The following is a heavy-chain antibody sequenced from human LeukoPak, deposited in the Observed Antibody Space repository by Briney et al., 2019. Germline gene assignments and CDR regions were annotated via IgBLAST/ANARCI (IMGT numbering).Heavy chain of an antibody. CDR3: AREAYYDFWSGYQKTQNFDY. Sequence: GASVKVSCKASGYTFTSYGISWVRQAPGQGLEWMGWISAYNGNTNYAQKLQGRVTMTTDTSTSTAYMELRSLRSDDTAVYYCAREAYYDFWSGYQKTQNFDYWGQGTLVTVSS. J-gene: IGHJ4*02. CDR1: GYTFTSYG. CDR2: ISAYNGNT. D-gene: IGHD3-3*01. V-gene: IGHV1-18*01.